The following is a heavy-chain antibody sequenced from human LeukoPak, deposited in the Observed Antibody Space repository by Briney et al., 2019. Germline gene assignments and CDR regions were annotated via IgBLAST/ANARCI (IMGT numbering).Heavy chain of an antibody. CDR2: IYTSGST. D-gene: IGHD3-22*01. CDR1: GGSISSSSYY. CDR3: ARGIYYYDSRGHYFDY. J-gene: IGHJ4*02. Sequence: SETLSLTCTVSGGSISSSSYYWGWIRQPPGKGLEWIGSIYTSGSTNYNPSLKSRVTISVDTSKNQFSLKLSSVTAADTAVYYCARGIYYYDSRGHYFDYWGQGTLVTVSS. V-gene: IGHV4-39*07.